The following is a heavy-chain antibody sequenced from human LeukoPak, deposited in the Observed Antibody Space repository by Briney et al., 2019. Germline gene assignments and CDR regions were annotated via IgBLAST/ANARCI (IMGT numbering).Heavy chain of an antibody. V-gene: IGHV3-53*01. CDR2: IYSGGST. CDR3: ARATRSLAGAVYYYYGMDV. Sequence: GGSLRLSCAASGFTVSSNYMSWVRQAPGKGLEWVSVIYSGGSTYYADSVKGRFTISRDNSKNTLYLQMNSLRAEDTAVYYCARATRSLAGAVYYYYGMDVWGQGTTVTVSS. D-gene: IGHD3-10*01. J-gene: IGHJ6*02. CDR1: GFTVSSNY.